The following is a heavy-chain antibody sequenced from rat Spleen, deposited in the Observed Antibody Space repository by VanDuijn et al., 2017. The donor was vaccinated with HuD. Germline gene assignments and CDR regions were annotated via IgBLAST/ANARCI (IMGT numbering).Heavy chain of an antibody. D-gene: IGHD1-4*01. Sequence: EVQLVESGGGLVQPGRSLKLSCVASGITFNNYWMTWIRQAPGKGLEWVASISNIGDTYYSDSVKGRFSISRDNAKSTLYLQMNSLRSEDTATYYCSPLPGYNLDHWGQGVMVTASS. J-gene: IGHJ2*01. V-gene: IGHV5-31*01. CDR2: ISNIGDT. CDR1: GITFNNYW. CDR3: SPLPGYNLDH.